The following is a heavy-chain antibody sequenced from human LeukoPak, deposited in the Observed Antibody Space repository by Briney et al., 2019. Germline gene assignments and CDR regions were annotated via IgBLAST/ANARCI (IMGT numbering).Heavy chain of an antibody. CDR3: ARVDYSNDFDI. Sequence: GASVKVSCKASGYTFTRYDINWVRQATGQGLEWMGWMNPNSGKTGNAQKFQGRVTITWNTSISTAYMELSSLRSEDTAVYFCARVDYSNDFDIWGQGTMVTVSS. CDR2: MNPNSGKT. D-gene: IGHD4-11*01. CDR1: GYTFTRYD. V-gene: IGHV1-8*03. J-gene: IGHJ3*02.